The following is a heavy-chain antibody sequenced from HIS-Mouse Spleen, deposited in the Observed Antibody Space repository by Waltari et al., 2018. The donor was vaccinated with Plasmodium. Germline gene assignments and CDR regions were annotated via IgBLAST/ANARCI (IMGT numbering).Heavy chain of an antibody. J-gene: IGHJ4*02. Sequence: AASGFTFSSYSLNWVRQAPGKGLEWVSSISRGSSYIYYADSVKGRFTISRDNAKNSLYLQMNSLRAEDTAVYYCARDERGGYYFDYWGQGTLVTVSS. V-gene: IGHV3-21*01. D-gene: IGHD3-10*01. CDR2: ISRGSSYI. CDR3: ARDERGGYYFDY. CDR1: GFTFSSYS.